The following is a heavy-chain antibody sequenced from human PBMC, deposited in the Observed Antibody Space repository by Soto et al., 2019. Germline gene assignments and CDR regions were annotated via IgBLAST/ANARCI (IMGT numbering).Heavy chain of an antibody. CDR1: GFTFSSYW. D-gene: IGHD6-13*01. Sequence: GGSLRLSCAASGFTFSSYWMYWVRQAPGKGLVWVSRIKTDGSITSYADSVKGRFTVSRDNARDTLYLHMNSLRAEDTAVYYCARGTRASIAAAGFDYWGQGTLVTVSS. CDR2: IKTDGSIT. V-gene: IGHV3-74*01. J-gene: IGHJ4*02. CDR3: ARGTRASIAAAGFDY.